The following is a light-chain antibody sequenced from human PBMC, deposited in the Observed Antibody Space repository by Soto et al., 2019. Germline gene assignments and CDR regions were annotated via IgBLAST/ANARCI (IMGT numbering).Light chain of an antibody. J-gene: IGKJ1*01. V-gene: IGKV2D-29*02. CDR3: MQSIQLPRT. CDR1: QSLMHSVGKTY. Sequence: IVMTQSPLSLSVTPGQPASISCKSSQSLMHSVGKTYLYWYLQKSGQSPQLLIYEVSNRFPGVPDRFSGSGSGTDFTLKISRVEAEDVGVYYCMQSIQLPRTFGQGTKVDIK. CDR2: EVS.